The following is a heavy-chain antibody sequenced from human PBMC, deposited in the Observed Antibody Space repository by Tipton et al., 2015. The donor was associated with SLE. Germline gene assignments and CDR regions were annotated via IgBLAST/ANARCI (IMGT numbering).Heavy chain of an antibody. Sequence: TLSLTCSVSDGSITSYYWSWIRQPPGKELEWIGHIHYTGTTYYNPSLKSRLTLSMDTSKNQFSLKLTSVTAADTAVYFCARDRCINTTCRWFFDPWGRGTLVTVSS. V-gene: IGHV4-59*12. J-gene: IGHJ2*01. CDR3: ARDRCINTTCRWFFDP. CDR1: DGSITSYY. CDR2: IHYTGTT. D-gene: IGHD1-14*01.